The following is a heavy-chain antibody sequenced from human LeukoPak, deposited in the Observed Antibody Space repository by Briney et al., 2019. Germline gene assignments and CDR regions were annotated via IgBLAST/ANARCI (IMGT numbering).Heavy chain of an antibody. D-gene: IGHD3-22*01. Sequence: ASVKVSCKASGGTFSSYAISWVRQAPGQGLEWMGRIIPIFGIANYAQKFQGRVTITADKSTSTAYMELSSLRSEDTAVYYCARDQYYVSSGCFDYWGQGTLVTVSS. CDR3: ARDQYYVSSGCFDY. V-gene: IGHV1-69*04. CDR1: GGTFSSYA. CDR2: IIPIFGIA. J-gene: IGHJ4*02.